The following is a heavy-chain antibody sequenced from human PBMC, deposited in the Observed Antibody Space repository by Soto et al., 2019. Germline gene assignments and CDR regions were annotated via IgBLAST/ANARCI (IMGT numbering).Heavy chain of an antibody. Sequence: QVQLQESGPGLVKPSGTLSLTCAVSGGSISSSNWWSWVRQPPGKGLEWIGEIYHSGSTNYNPSLKSWVTISVDKSRNQCSLKLSSGTGADTAVYYCARAVAVAVNYYYGMDVWGQGTTVTDSS. D-gene: IGHD6-19*01. CDR1: GGSISSSNW. CDR3: ARAVAVAVNYYYGMDV. J-gene: IGHJ6*02. V-gene: IGHV4-4*02. CDR2: IYHSGST.